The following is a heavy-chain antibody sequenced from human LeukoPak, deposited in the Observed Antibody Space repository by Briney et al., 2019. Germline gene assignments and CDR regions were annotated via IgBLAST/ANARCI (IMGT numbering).Heavy chain of an antibody. V-gene: IGHV3-48*01. D-gene: IGHD6-13*01. Sequence: GGSLRLSCAAFGFTFSSYSMNWVRQAPGKGLEWVSHISSSSSTINYAGSVKGRFTISRDNAKNSLYLQMNSLRAEDTAVYYCARDLRTYSSRGAHWFDPWGQGTLVTVSS. CDR1: GFTFSSYS. CDR3: ARDLRTYSSRGAHWFDP. CDR2: ISSSSSTI. J-gene: IGHJ5*02.